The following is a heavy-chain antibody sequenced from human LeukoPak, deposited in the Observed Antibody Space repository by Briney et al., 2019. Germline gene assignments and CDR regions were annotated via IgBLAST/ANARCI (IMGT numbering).Heavy chain of an antibody. CDR1: GGSISSSSYY. J-gene: IGHJ6*02. Sequence: SETLSLTCTVSGGSISSSSYYWGWIRQPPGKGLEWIGSIYYSGSTYYNPSLKSRVTISVDTSKNQFSMKLSSVTAADTAVYHCARAEPNYYDSSGQYYYYYYGMDVWGQGTTVTVSS. CDR2: IYYSGST. V-gene: IGHV4-39*07. CDR3: ARAEPNYYDSSGQYYYYYYGMDV. D-gene: IGHD3-22*01.